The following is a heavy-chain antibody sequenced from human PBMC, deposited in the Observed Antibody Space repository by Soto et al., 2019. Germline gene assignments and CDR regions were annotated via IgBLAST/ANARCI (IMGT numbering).Heavy chain of an antibody. D-gene: IGHD6-19*01. J-gene: IGHJ4*02. Sequence: EGQLVESGGGLVQPGGSLKLSCAASGFTFGGSAMHWVRQASGKGRECVGHIRSKTNIYATAYAESVKGRFTISRDDSMNTAYLQMNSLKTEDTAVYFCTRQTDAVQWLVVPTDYNFDYWGQGTLVTVSS. V-gene: IGHV3-73*02. CDR3: TRQTDAVQWLVVPTDYNFDY. CDR2: IRSKTNIYAT. CDR1: GFTFGGSA.